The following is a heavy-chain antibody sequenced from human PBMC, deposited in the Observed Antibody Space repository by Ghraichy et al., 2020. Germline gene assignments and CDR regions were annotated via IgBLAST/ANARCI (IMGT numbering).Heavy chain of an antibody. V-gene: IGHV1-2*02. J-gene: IGHJ6*02. CDR3: ARDLTAMAFVTSNYYYGMDV. Sequence: ASVKVSCKASGYTFTGYYMHWVRQAPGQGLEWMGWINPNSGGTNYAQKFQGRVTMTRDTSISTAYMELSRLRSDDTAVYYCARDLTAMAFVTSNYYYGMDVWGQGTTVTVSS. D-gene: IGHD5-18*01. CDR1: GYTFTGYY. CDR2: INPNSGGT.